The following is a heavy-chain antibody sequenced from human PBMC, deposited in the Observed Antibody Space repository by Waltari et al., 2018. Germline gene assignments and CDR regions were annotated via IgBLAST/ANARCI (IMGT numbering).Heavy chain of an antibody. CDR1: GFTFSSHA. J-gene: IGHJ4*02. Sequence: QVQLVESGGGVVQPGTSLRLSCATSGFTFSSHAMHWVRQAPGKGLEWAAVISHDGSYKNYPDSVKGRFAISRDNAENMLYLQINNLRDEDTATYYCVGEVGPKDFDNWGQGALVSVSS. CDR2: ISHDGSYK. D-gene: IGHD1-26*01. V-gene: IGHV3-33*05. CDR3: VGEVGPKDFDN.